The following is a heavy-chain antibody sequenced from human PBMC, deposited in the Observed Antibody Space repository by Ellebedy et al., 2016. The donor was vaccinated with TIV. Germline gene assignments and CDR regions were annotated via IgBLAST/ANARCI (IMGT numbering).Heavy chain of an antibody. Sequence: PGGSLRLSCAASGVTVSSIYMTWVSEADGKGMEWVAISYIGGSTYYADSVKGRFTISRDNSKNTLYLQMNNLRAEDTAIYYCARDPVGVGPAFDVWGQGTMVTVSS. J-gene: IGHJ3*01. D-gene: IGHD4-23*01. CDR1: GVTVSSIY. CDR3: ARDPVGVGPAFDV. CDR2: SYIGGST. V-gene: IGHV3-66*01.